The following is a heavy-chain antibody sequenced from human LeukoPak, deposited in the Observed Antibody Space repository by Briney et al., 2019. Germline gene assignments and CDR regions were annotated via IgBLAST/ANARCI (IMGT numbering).Heavy chain of an antibody. CDR2: INHSGST. CDR1: GGSFSGYY. V-gene: IGHV4-34*01. CDR3: ARSPEDTARYYFDY. D-gene: IGHD5-18*01. Sequence: SETLSLTCAVYGGSFSGYYWSWIRQPPGKGLEWIGEINHSGSTNYNSSLKSRVTISVDTSKNQFSLKLSSVTAADTAVYYCARSPEDTARYYFDYWGQGTLVTVSS. J-gene: IGHJ4*02.